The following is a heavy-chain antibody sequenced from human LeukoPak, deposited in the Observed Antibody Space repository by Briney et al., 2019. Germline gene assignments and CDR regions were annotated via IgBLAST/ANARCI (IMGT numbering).Heavy chain of an antibody. J-gene: IGHJ4*02. CDR2: IYYSGST. CDR3: ARGGYYYDSSGYYYPFDY. CDR1: GGSTTSGDYY. Sequence: PSETLSLTCTVSGGSTTSGDYYWRWIRQPPGKGREWIGYIYYSGSTYYNPSLKSRVTMSVDTSKNQFSLRLSSVTAADTAVYYCARGGYYYDSSGYYYPFDYWGQGTLATVSS. D-gene: IGHD3-22*01. V-gene: IGHV4-30-4*08.